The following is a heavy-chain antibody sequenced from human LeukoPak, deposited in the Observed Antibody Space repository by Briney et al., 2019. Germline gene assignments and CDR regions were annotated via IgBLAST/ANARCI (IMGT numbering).Heavy chain of an antibody. CDR1: GFTFDDYT. V-gene: IGHV3-43*01. J-gene: IGHJ6*02. CDR2: ISWDGGST. D-gene: IGHD3-3*01. CDR3: AKEGDFGSYGMDV. Sequence: GGSLRLSCAASGFTFDDYTMHWVRQAPGKGLEWVSLISWDGGSTYYADSVKGRFTISRDNSKNSLYLQMNSLRTEDTALYYCAKEGDFGSYGMDVWGQGTTVTVSS.